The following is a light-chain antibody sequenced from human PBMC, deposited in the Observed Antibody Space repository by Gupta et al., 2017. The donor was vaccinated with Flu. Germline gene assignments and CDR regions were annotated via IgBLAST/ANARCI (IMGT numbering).Light chain of an antibody. CDR2: DVS. CDR3: CSYAGSYVV. V-gene: IGLV2-11*03. Sequence: QSVTISCTGTRSDVGGYDYVSWYQQHPGKVPILLIFDVSKRPAGVPDRFSGSKSDNTASLTISGLQAEDEADYYCCSYAGSYVVFGGGTKVTIL. CDR1: RSDVGGYDY. J-gene: IGLJ2*01.